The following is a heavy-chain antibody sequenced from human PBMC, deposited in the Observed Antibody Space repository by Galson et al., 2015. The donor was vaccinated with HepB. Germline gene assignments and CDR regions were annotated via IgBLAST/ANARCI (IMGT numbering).Heavy chain of an antibody. CDR2: ISGSGGST. CDR3: AKAGNGATIWIEVHYFDY. V-gene: IGHV3-23*01. J-gene: IGHJ4*02. D-gene: IGHD5-12*01. CDR1: GFTFSSYA. Sequence: SLRLSCAASGFTFSSYAMSWVRQAPGKGLEWVSAISGSGGSTYYADSVKGRFTISRDNSKNTLYLQMNSLRAEDTAVYYCAKAGNGATIWIEVHYFDYWGQGTLVTVSS.